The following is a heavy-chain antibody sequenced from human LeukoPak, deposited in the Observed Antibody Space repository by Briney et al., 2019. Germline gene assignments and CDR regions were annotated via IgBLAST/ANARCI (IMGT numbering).Heavy chain of an antibody. V-gene: IGHV1-18*01. D-gene: IGHD3-9*01. CDR2: ISAYNGNT. J-gene: IGHJ3*02. CDR3: ARERKSSYDTLTGYYKSDAFDI. Sequence: GASVKVSCKAAGYSLITYGISWVRQAPGQGLEWMGWISAYNGNTNYAQELQGRVTVTTDTSTNTAYMELRSLRSDDTAVYYCARERKSSYDTLTGYYKSDAFDIWGQGTMVTVSS. CDR1: GYSLITYG.